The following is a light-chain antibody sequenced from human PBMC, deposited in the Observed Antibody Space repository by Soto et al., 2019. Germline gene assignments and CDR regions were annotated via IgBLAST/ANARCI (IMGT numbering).Light chain of an antibody. CDR3: QQYGSLGT. J-gene: IGKJ1*01. CDR1: QSVSNNY. CDR2: GAS. Sequence: EIVLTQSPGTLSLPPGERATLSCRASQSVSNNYLAWYQQKPGQAPRLLIYGASNRATGIPGRFSGSGSGTDFTLTSSRLEPEDFAVYYCQQYGSLGTFGQGTKVDVK. V-gene: IGKV3-20*01.